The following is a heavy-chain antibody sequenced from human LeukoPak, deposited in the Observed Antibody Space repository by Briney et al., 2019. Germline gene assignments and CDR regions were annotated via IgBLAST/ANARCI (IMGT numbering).Heavy chain of an antibody. Sequence: SVKVSCKASVGTFSSYAISWVRQAPGQGLEWMGRIIAILGIANYAQKFQGRVTITADKSTSTAYMELSSLRSEDTAVYYCAVYGSGSYYKVDRYYYYYGIDVWGQGTTVTVSS. J-gene: IGHJ6*02. CDR3: AVYGSGSYYKVDRYYYYYGIDV. V-gene: IGHV1-69*04. CDR1: VGTFSSYA. CDR2: IIAILGIA. D-gene: IGHD3-10*01.